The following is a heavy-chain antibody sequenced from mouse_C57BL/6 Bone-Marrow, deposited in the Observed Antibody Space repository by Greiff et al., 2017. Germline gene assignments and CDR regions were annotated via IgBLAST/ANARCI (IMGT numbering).Heavy chain of an antibody. CDR2: IDPSDSYT. V-gene: IGHV1-50*01. D-gene: IGHD3-1*01. J-gene: IGHJ4*01. Sequence: VQLQQPVPALFPPFASFPLSFKSSGYTFTSYWMQWVKQRPGQGLEWIGEIDPSDSYTNYNQKFKGKATLTVDTSSSTAYMQLSSLTSEDSAVYYCARYRGAMDYWGQGTSVTVSS. CDR3: ARYRGAMDY. CDR1: GYTFTSYW.